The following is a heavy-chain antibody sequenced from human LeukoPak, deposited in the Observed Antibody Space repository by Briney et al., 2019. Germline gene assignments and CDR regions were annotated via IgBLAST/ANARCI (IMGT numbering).Heavy chain of an antibody. D-gene: IGHD4-11*01. Sequence: SETLSLTCTVSGGSISTNNNYWGWIRQPPGKGLEWTGEINHNGNTNYNPSLKSRVTISVDTSKNQFSLKVSSVTAADSAVYYCARWPRERNRITVTNYYYYMDVWGRGTTVTVSS. CDR1: GGSISTNNNY. CDR3: ARWPRERNRITVTNYYYYMDV. CDR2: INHNGNT. V-gene: IGHV4-39*07. J-gene: IGHJ6*03.